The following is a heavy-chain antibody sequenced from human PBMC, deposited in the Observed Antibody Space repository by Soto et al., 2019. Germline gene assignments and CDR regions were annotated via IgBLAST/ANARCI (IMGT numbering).Heavy chain of an antibody. V-gene: IGHV3-23*01. Sequence: PGGSLRLSGAASGFTFSSYSISWVRQAPWKGLEWVSAISGSGGSTYYADSVKGRFTISRDNSKNTLYLQMNSLRAEDTAVYYCATEHWGPYYYYGMDVCGRRTTVALCS. CDR3: ATEHWGPYYYYGMDV. D-gene: IGHD3-16*01. J-gene: IGHJ6*01. CDR1: GFTFSSYS. CDR2: ISGSGGST.